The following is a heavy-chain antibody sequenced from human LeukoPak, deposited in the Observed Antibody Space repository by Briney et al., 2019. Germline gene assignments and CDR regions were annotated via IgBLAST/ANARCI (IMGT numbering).Heavy chain of an antibody. D-gene: IGHD5-24*01. V-gene: IGHV3-23*01. CDR1: GFTFVSYA. CDR2: INGGGDTT. J-gene: IGHJ4*02. Sequence: GGSLRLSCATSGFTFVSYAMTWVRQAPGKGLEWVSAINGGGDTTYYPDSLKDPLTVSRDRSTNTMFSQMSSLRAEDSGMYYCAKALDTYGYMRFDYWGQGTLVTVSS. CDR3: AKALDTYGYMRFDY.